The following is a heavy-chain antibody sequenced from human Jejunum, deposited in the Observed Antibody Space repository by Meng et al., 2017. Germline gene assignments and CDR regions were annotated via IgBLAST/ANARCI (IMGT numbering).Heavy chain of an antibody. Sequence: QLHLHQWGVGLLKPSQTLSLTCTVYSGSFTGYYWSWVRQSPGKGLEWIGEIHQTGSTNYSPSLQSRVTISIDTSKNEFSLELRSVTAADTAVYYCARYLWSRGLFDSWGQGTLVTVSS. CDR2: IHQTGST. V-gene: IGHV4-34*01. D-gene: IGHD2-21*01. CDR1: SGSFTGYY. J-gene: IGHJ5*01. CDR3: ARYLWSRGLFDS.